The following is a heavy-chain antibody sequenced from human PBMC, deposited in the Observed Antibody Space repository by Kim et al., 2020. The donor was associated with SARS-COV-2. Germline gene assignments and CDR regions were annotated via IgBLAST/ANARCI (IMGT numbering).Heavy chain of an antibody. V-gene: IGHV3-20*01. CDR3: ARGGAAAPLTLSYNCCCMYV. D-gene: IGHD6-13*01. Sequence: GGSLRLSCAASGFTFDAYGMSWVRQAPGKGLEWVARIKWNGSSTGYADSVKGRFTISRDNAKNSLYLQMNSLRAEDTAMYHCARGGAAAPLTLSYNCCCMYVWGEGTTVTVSS. J-gene: IGHJ6*03. CDR1: GFTFDAYG. CDR2: IKWNGSST.